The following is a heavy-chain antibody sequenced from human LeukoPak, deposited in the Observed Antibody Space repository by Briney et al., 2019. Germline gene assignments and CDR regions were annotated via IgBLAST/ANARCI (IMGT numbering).Heavy chain of an antibody. V-gene: IGHV1-8*01. CDR3: ARGPAEWELRYYYYYYMDV. CDR1: GYTFTSYD. J-gene: IGHJ6*03. CDR2: MNPNSGNT. Sequence: ASVKVSCKASGYTFTSYDINWVRQAPGQGLEWMGWMNPNSGNTGYAQKFQGRVTMTRNTSISTDYMELSSARSEETAVYYCARGPAEWELRYYYYYYMDVWGKGTTVTVSS. D-gene: IGHD1-26*01.